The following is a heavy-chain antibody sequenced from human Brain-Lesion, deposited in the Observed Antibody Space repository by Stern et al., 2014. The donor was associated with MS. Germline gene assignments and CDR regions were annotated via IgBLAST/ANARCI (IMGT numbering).Heavy chain of an antibody. CDR3: ARYDDTSGYYQVGGLDS. Sequence: QVQLVESGPGLVKPSGTLSLTCAVSGGSIGSSHWRTWVRPPPGRGLVGFGEIYHSGYANYKPSLKSRVTMSLDKSKNQFSLKLNSVTAADTAIYFCARYDDTSGYYQVGGLDSWGQGTLVSVSS. J-gene: IGHJ4*02. D-gene: IGHD3-22*01. V-gene: IGHV4-4*02. CDR1: GGSIGSSHW. CDR2: IYHSGYA.